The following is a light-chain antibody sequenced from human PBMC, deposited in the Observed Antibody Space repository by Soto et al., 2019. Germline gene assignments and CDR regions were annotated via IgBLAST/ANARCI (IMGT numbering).Light chain of an antibody. CDR2: LAS. J-gene: IGKJ4*01. CDR3: QQSFSNPRT. V-gene: IGKV1-39*01. CDR1: QKIHNF. Sequence: DIQMTQSPSSLSASLGDRVTVTCRASQKIHNFVSWYQQKPGQAPKLLIFLASTLESGFPSRFGGSGSGTDFTLTISSLQPEDFATYYCQQSFSNPRTFGGGTKVEIQ.